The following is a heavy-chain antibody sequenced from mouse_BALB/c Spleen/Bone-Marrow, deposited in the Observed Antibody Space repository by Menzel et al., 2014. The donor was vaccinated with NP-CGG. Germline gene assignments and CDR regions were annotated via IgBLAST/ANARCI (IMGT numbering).Heavy chain of an antibody. CDR3: ARGIYYDSTWFAY. V-gene: IGHV1-67*01. J-gene: IGHJ3*01. D-gene: IGHD2-4*01. CDR1: GYTFTDYA. Sequence: VKLMESGPELVRPWVSVKISCKGSGYTFTDYAMHWVKQSHAKSLEWIGVISTYSGNTNYNQKFKGKATMTVDKSSSTAYMELARLTSEDSAIYYCARGIYYDSTWFAYWGQGTLVTVSA. CDR2: ISTYSGNT.